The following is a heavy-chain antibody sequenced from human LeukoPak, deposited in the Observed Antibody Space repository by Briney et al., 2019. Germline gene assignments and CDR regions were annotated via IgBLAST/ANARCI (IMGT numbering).Heavy chain of an antibody. Sequence: QAGGSLRLSCAASGFTFSSYSMNWVRQAPGKGLEWVSAISGSGGSTYYADSVKGRFTISRDNSKNTLYLQMNSLRAEDTAVYYCAKADSNYDFWSGYPFDYWGQGTQVTVSS. D-gene: IGHD3-3*01. CDR3: AKADSNYDFWSGYPFDY. V-gene: IGHV3-23*01. CDR2: ISGSGGST. J-gene: IGHJ4*02. CDR1: GFTFSSYS.